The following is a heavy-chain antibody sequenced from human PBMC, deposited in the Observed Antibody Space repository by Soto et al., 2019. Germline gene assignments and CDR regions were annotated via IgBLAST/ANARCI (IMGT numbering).Heavy chain of an antibody. CDR3: AKVIVGPTDTDAFDI. Sequence: EVQLLESGGGLVQPGGSLRLSCAASGFTFSSHAMSWVRQAPGKGLEWVSAISGSGDSTYNADSVKGRFTISRDNSKNTLYLQMNSLRAEDTAVYYCAKVIVGPTDTDAFDIWGQGTMVTVSS. J-gene: IGHJ3*02. CDR1: GFTFSSHA. V-gene: IGHV3-23*01. D-gene: IGHD1-26*01. CDR2: ISGSGDST.